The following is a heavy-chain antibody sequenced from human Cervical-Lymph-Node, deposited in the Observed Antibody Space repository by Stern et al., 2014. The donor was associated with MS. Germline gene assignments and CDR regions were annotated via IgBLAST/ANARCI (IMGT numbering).Heavy chain of an antibody. CDR3: AREGRSTVTTAAAY. D-gene: IGHD4-17*01. CDR2: INGHTGKT. CDR1: GYTFNDYY. V-gene: IGHV1-2*06. Sequence: QVQLVEAGTEVKKPGASVKVSCKASGYTFNDYYAHWVRQAPGQGLEWMGRINGHTGKTKYAQQFQGRVSMDRDPSISTAYLELASLRSDDTAVYYCAREGRSTVTTAAAYWGQGTLVTVSS. J-gene: IGHJ4*02.